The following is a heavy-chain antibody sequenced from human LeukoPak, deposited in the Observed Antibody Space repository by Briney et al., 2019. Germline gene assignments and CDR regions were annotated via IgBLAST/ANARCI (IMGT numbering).Heavy chain of an antibody. CDR1: GFTFSSYG. CDR3: AKDPRSIAATFDY. CDR2: IRYDGSNK. V-gene: IGHV3-30*02. Sequence: GGSLRLSCAASGFTFSSYGMHWVRQAPGKGLEWVAFIRYDGSNKYYADSVKGRFTISRDNSKNTLYLQMNSLRAEDTAVYYCAKDPRSIAATFDYWGQGTLVTVSS. J-gene: IGHJ4*02. D-gene: IGHD6-13*01.